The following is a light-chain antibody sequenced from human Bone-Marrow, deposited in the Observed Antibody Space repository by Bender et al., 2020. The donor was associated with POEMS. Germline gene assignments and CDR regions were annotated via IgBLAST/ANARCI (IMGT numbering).Light chain of an antibody. CDR3: AVWDDSLNGWV. CDR1: SSNIGAHA. J-gene: IGLJ3*02. V-gene: IGLV1-44*01. CDR2: RND. Sequence: QSVLTQPPSASGTPGQRVTISCSGGSSNIGAHAVNWYQQLPGTAPKLLIFRNDQRPSGVPDRFSGSKSGTSASLAISGLRSEDEADYYCAVWDDSLNGWVFGGGTKLTVL.